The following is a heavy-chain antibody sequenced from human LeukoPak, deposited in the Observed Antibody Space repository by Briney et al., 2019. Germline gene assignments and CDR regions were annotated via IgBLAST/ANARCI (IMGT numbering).Heavy chain of an antibody. CDR2: ISSNGGST. D-gene: IGHD3-9*01. CDR1: GFTFSSYA. Sequence: PGGSLRLSCAASGFTFSSYAMHWVRQAPGKGLEYVSAISSNGGSTYYADSVKGRFTISRDNSKNTLYLQMSSLRAEDTAVYYCVKFIRYFDWLYIDYWGQGTLVTVSS. CDR3: VKFIRYFDWLYIDY. J-gene: IGHJ4*02. V-gene: IGHV3-64D*06.